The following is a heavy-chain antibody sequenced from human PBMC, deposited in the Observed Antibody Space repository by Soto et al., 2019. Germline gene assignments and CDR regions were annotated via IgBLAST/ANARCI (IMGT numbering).Heavy chain of an antibody. J-gene: IGHJ5*02. Sequence: SETLSLTCAVYGGSFSGYYWSWIRQPPGKGLEWIGEINHSGSTNYNPSLKSRVTISVDTSKNQFSLKLSSVTAADTAVYYCAREGLLMVWGYNWFDPWGQGTLVTVPQ. CDR2: INHSGST. V-gene: IGHV4-34*01. CDR1: GGSFSGYY. D-gene: IGHD3-10*01. CDR3: AREGLLMVWGYNWFDP.